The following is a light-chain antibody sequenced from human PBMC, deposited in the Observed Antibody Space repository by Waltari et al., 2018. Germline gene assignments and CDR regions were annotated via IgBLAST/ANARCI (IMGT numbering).Light chain of an antibody. Sequence: QSVLTQPPSVSGAPGQRVTISCTGGSSTIGAGYDVHWYQQLPGTAPKLLIYGNPNRPAGVPDRFSGSKSGTSASLAITGLQAEDEADYYCQSYDSSLGGSRVFGGGTKLTVL. CDR3: QSYDSSLGGSRV. V-gene: IGLV1-40*01. J-gene: IGLJ3*02. CDR2: GNP. CDR1: SSTIGAGYD.